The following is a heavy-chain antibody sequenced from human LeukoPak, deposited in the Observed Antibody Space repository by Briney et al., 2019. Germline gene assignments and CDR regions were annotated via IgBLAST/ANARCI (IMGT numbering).Heavy chain of an antibody. D-gene: IGHD4-17*01. CDR1: GFTFSSYG. Sequence: PGRSLRLSCAASGFTFSSYGMHWVRQAPGKGLEWVAVISYDGSNKYYADSVKGRFTISRDNSKNTLYLQMNSRRAEDTAVYYCAKSPSTVTTSSMDVWGQGTTVTVSS. CDR3: AKSPSTVTTSSMDV. CDR2: ISYDGSNK. J-gene: IGHJ6*02. V-gene: IGHV3-30*18.